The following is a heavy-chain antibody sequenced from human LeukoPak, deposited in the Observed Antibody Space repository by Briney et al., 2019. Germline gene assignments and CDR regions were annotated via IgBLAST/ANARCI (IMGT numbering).Heavy chain of an antibody. CDR2: IYSGGST. J-gene: IGHJ4*02. Sequence: GGSLRLSCAASGFTVSSNYMNWVRQAPGKGLEWVSIIYSGGSTYYADSVEGRFTLSRDNSKNTLYLQMNSLRAEDTAVYYCARDIFFDYWGQGTLVTVSS. CDR3: ARDIFFDY. V-gene: IGHV3-53*01. CDR1: GFTVSSNY. D-gene: IGHD2-15*01.